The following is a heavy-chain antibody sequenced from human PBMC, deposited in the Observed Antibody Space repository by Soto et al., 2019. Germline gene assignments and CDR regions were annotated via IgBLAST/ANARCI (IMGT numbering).Heavy chain of an antibody. CDR1: GFTFRTYG. CDR3: AKEAPGGWHFFDT. V-gene: IGHV3-30*18. J-gene: IGHJ4*02. Sequence: QVQLVESGGGVVQPGRSLRLSCAASGFTFRTYGMHWVRQAPGEGLEWVADISSDETQKHYADSVKGRFTISRDNSKNALYLQMISLRTEDTAVYYCAKEAPGGWHFFDTWGQGTLVTVSS. D-gene: IGHD6-19*01. CDR2: ISSDETQK.